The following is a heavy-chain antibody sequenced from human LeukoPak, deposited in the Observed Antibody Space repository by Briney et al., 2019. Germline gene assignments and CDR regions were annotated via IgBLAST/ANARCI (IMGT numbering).Heavy chain of an antibody. Sequence: QTGGTLRLSCAASGVTFSRYEMNWVRQAPGKGLEWVSYITSSGTTIYYTDSVKGRFTVSRDNAKNSLYLQMNSLRAEDTAVYYCARDSSDSSGWYEGWFDPWGQGTLVTVSS. D-gene: IGHD6-19*01. CDR1: GVTFSRYE. CDR2: ITSSGTTI. J-gene: IGHJ5*02. V-gene: IGHV3-48*03. CDR3: ARDSSDSSGWYEGWFDP.